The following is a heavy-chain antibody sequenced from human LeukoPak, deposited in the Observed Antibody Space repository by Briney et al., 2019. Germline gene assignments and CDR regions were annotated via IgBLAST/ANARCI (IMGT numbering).Heavy chain of an antibody. D-gene: IGHD2-15*01. CDR1: GYSISSGYY. CDR2: IYHSGST. V-gene: IGHV4-38-2*02. Sequence: PSETLSLTCAVSGYSISSGYYWGWIRQPPGKGLEWIGSIYHSGSTYYNPSLKSRVTISVDTSKNQFSLKLSSVTAADTAVYYCARDREDHRPPYYYYMDVWGKGTTVTVSS. CDR3: ARDREDHRPPYYYYMDV. J-gene: IGHJ6*03.